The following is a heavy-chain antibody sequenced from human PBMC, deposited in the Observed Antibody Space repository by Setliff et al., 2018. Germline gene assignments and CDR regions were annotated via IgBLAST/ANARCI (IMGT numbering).Heavy chain of an antibody. CDR1: GYTFTSYG. D-gene: IGHD6-6*01. CDR3: ARDSSSSIAFDY. Sequence: ASVKVSCKASGYTFTSYGFSWVRQAPGQGLEWMGWISVYSGDTNYAQKFQGRVTITADESTSTAYMELSSLRSEDTAVYYCARDSSSSIAFDYWGQGTLVTVSS. J-gene: IGHJ4*02. CDR2: ISVYSGDT. V-gene: IGHV1-18*01.